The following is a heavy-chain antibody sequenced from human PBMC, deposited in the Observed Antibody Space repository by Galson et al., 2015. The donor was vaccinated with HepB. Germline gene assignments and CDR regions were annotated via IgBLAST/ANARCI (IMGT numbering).Heavy chain of an antibody. CDR1: GYTFTSYG. V-gene: IGHV1-18*04. CDR3: ARGAVRYYDFWSGYRTFDY. Sequence: SVKVSCKASGYTFTSYGISWVRQAPGQGLEWMGWISAYNGNTNYAQKLQGRVTMTTDTSTSTAYMELRSLRSDDTAVYYCARGAVRYYDFWSGYRTFDYWGQGTLVTVSS. D-gene: IGHD3-3*01. J-gene: IGHJ4*02. CDR2: ISAYNGNT.